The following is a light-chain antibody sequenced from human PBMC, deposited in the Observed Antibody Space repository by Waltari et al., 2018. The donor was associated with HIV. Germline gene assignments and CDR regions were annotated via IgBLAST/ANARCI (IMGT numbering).Light chain of an antibody. V-gene: IGLV4-69*01. CDR2: LNSDGSH. CDR3: QTWGTGMV. J-gene: IGLJ3*02. CDR1: RGHSNYA. Sequence: QLVLTQSPSASASLGASVKLTCTLSRGHSNYAIAWHQQQPEQGPRYLMKLNSDGSHDKGDGIPDRFSGSSSGAERYLTISSLQSEDEADYYCQTWGTGMVFGGGTKLTVL.